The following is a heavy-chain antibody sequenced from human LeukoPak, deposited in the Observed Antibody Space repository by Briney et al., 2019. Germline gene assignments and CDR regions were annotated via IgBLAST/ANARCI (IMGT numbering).Heavy chain of an antibody. D-gene: IGHD6-6*01. J-gene: IGHJ4*02. CDR3: MSTSSFFGFDY. CDR1: GFTFSGSA. CDR2: IRSKANSYAT. V-gene: IGHV3-73*01. Sequence: PGGSLRLSCAASGFTFSGSAMHWVRQASGKGLEWVGRIRSKANSYATAYGASVKGRFTISRDDSKKTAYLQMNSLKTEDTAVYYCMSTSSFFGFDYWGQGTLVTVSS.